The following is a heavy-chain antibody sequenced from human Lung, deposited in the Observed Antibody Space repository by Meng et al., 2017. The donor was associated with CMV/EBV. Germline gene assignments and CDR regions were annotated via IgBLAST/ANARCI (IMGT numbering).Heavy chain of an antibody. J-gene: IGHJ5*02. CDR2: ISAYNGNT. CDR1: TFTSDG. Sequence: TFTSDGISWVQQAPGQGLEWMGWISAYNGNTNYAQKLQGRDTMTTDTSTSTAYMELRSLRSDDTAVYYCARVGHCSSTSCYRANGFDPWGQGTLVTVSS. V-gene: IGHV1-18*01. CDR3: ARVGHCSSTSCYRANGFDP. D-gene: IGHD2-2*01.